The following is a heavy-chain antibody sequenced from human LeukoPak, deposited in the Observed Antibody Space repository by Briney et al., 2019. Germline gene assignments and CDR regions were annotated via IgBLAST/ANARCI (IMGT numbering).Heavy chain of an antibody. CDR1: GYTFTGYY. D-gene: IGHD5-12*01. CDR2: INPNSGGT. Sequence: GASVTVSCKASGYTFTGYYIHWVRQAPGQGLEWMGWINPNSGGTNYAQKFQGRVTITRDTSITYMELSRLRSDDTAVYYCARAYSGYEAFDYWGQGTLVTVSS. V-gene: IGHV1-2*02. CDR3: ARAYSGYEAFDY. J-gene: IGHJ4*02.